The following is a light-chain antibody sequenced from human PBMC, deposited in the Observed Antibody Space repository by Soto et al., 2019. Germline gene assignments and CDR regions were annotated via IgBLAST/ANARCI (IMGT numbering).Light chain of an antibody. CDR1: QSVDSY. CDR3: QQRHSWPIT. J-gene: IGKJ5*01. V-gene: IGKV3-11*01. CDR2: GAS. Sequence: EIVLTHSPASLSLSPWEIATLSCRASQSVDSYLVWYQQQPGQAPSLLIFGASNRATGIPARFSGSGSVTYFTLTINSLEADDFAVYYCQQRHSWPITFGQGTRLEIK.